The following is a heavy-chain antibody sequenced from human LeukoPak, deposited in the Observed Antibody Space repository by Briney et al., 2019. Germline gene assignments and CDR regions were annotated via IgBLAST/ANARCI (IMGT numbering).Heavy chain of an antibody. CDR1: GFSFGDNA. J-gene: IGHJ4*02. CDR2: IRSKAYGGTT. D-gene: IGHD3-9*01. V-gene: IGHV3-49*04. Sequence: GGSLRLSCTASGFSFGDNAVSWVRQAPGKGLEWVGFIRSKAYGGTTEYAASVKGRFTISRDDSKSIAYLQMNSLKTEDTAVYYCTRTTTIFRYFDWLSDYWGQGTLVTVSS. CDR3: TRTTTIFRYFDWLSDY.